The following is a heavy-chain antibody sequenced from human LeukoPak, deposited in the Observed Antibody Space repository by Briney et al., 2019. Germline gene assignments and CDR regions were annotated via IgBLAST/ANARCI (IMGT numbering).Heavy chain of an antibody. V-gene: IGHV4-30-4*01. CDR3: ARQGGYSSSPDF. Sequence: PSQTLSLTCTVSGGSISSGDYYWSWIRQPPGKGLEWIGYIYYSGSTNYNPSLKSRVTISVDTSKNQFSLRLSSVTAADTAVYYCARQGGYSSSPDFWGQGTLVTVSS. D-gene: IGHD6-13*01. CDR2: IYYSGST. J-gene: IGHJ4*02. CDR1: GGSISSGDYY.